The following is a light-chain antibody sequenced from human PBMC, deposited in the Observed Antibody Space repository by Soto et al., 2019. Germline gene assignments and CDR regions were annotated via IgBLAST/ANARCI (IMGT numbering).Light chain of an antibody. Sequence: QYALTQPASVSGSPGQSIAISCTGTSSDVVTYKYVSWYQQHPGKAPKLMIYEVSIRPSGVSDRFSGSKSGNTASLTISGLRPEDEAYYYCCSYAGSTTRVVFGGGTKLTVL. CDR1: SSDVVTYKY. J-gene: IGLJ2*01. CDR2: EVS. CDR3: CSYAGSTTRVV. V-gene: IGLV2-14*01.